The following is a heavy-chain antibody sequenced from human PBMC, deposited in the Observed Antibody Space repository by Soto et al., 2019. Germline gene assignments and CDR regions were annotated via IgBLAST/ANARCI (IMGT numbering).Heavy chain of an antibody. CDR3: ARQYYGSGYYYGMGV. D-gene: IGHD3-10*01. Sequence: QVQLVQSGAEVKKPGSSVKVSCKASGGTFSSYAISWVRQAPGQGLEWMGGIIPILETANYAQKFQDRVTITADKSTSTAYMELSSLRSEDTAVYYCARQYYGSGYYYGMGVWGQGTTVTVSS. CDR1: GGTFSSYA. J-gene: IGHJ6*02. V-gene: IGHV1-69*06. CDR2: IIPILETA.